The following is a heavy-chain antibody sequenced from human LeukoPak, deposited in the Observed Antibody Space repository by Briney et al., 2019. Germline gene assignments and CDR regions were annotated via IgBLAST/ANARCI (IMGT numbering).Heavy chain of an antibody. J-gene: IGHJ6*03. Sequence: GGSLRLSCAASGFDFSIYAIDWVRQAPGRGLEWVSSISSGSSFQNYADSVKDRFTISRDNAKNSVYLQMNRLRAEDTAVYFCAREGDPPGFYYYHHLDVWGKGTTVTVSS. V-gene: IGHV3-21*01. CDR2: ISSGSSFQ. CDR3: AREGDPPGFYYYHHLDV. D-gene: IGHD3-16*01. CDR1: GFDFSIYA.